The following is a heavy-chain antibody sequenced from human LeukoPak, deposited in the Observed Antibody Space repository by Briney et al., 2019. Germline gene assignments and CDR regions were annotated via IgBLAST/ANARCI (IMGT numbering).Heavy chain of an antibody. CDR2: IYTSGST. CDR3: ARVRLNGDFDY. V-gene: IGHV4-4*09. Sequence: SETLSLTCTVSGGSISSYYWSWIRQPPGKGLEWIGYIYTSGSTNYNPSLKSRVTISVDTSKNQFSLKLSSVTAADTAVYYCARVRLNGDFDYWGQGTLVTVSS. J-gene: IGHJ4*02. CDR1: GGSISSYY. D-gene: IGHD1-1*01.